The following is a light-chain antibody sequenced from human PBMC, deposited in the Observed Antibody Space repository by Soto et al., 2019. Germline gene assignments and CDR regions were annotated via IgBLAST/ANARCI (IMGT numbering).Light chain of an antibody. V-gene: IGLV2-8*01. CDR2: EVS. J-gene: IGLJ1*01. CDR3: TSYAGTYSFFYV. CDR1: SSDVGAYNY. Sequence: QSVLTQPPSASGSPGQSVTISCTGTSSDVGAYNYVSWYQQLPGKAPKLIIYEVSKRPSGVPDRFSGSKSGNTASLTVSGLQAEDEADYYCTSYAGTYSFFYVFGTGTKGTVL.